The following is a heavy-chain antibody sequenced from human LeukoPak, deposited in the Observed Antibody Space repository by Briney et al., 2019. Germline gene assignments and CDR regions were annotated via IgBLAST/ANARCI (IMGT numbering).Heavy chain of an antibody. CDR1: GGFFKRYW. CDR2: INSDGSDT. J-gene: IGHJ4*02. D-gene: IGHD6-6*01. Sequence: PGGSLRLSCAASGGFFKRYWQHSARQAPGKGLVWVSRINSDGSDTTYADSVKGRFTISREFAKNTLYLQMNSLRVQTTGLYYCATDGKASRPRDFDYWGQGNLVTVSS. CDR3: ATDGKASRPRDFDY. V-gene: IGHV3-74*01.